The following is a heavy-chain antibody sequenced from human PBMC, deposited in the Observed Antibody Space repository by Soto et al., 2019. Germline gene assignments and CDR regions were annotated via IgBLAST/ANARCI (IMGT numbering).Heavy chain of an antibody. D-gene: IGHD6-6*01. J-gene: IGHJ4*02. Sequence: QLQLQASGPGLVKPSETLSLTCTVSGASITSLYYYWGWIRQPPGKGLEWIGSSYHSGSTYYAPSLMSRVAMSVDTSKNQFSLKLNSLTAADTAVYYCARRGWGSSSFFDYWGQGTLVTVSS. V-gene: IGHV4-39*01. CDR1: GASITSLYYY. CDR2: SYHSGST. CDR3: ARRGWGSSSFFDY.